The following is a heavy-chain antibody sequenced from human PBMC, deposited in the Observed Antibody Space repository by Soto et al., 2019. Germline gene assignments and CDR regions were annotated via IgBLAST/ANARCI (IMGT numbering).Heavy chain of an antibody. J-gene: IGHJ4*02. CDR1: EFSFNNYA. CDR2: ISSDGRNK. Sequence: QVHLVESGGGVVQPGRSLRVSCTASEFSFNNYAVHWVRQAPGEGLEWVALISSDGRNKHYVDSVKGRFTISRDNSQDTLYLQMDSLRPDDTAVYYCARQAKIGDRSQFYFDSWGQGTLVTVSS. CDR3: ARQAKIGDRSQFYFDS. V-gene: IGHV3-30*04. D-gene: IGHD3-16*01.